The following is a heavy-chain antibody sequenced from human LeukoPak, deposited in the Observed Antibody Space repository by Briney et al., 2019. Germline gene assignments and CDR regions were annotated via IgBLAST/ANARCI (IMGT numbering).Heavy chain of an antibody. CDR2: ISTDGSQT. V-gene: IGHV3-74*01. CDR1: GFTFSNYW. Sequence: GGSLRLSCEASGFTFSNYWMHWVRQAPGKGLMWVSQISTDGSQTFYADSVKGRFTISRDNAKNTLFLQMDSLRPEDTAVYYCVRSLRSADFWGQGTLVTVSS. J-gene: IGHJ4*02. CDR3: VRSLRSADF.